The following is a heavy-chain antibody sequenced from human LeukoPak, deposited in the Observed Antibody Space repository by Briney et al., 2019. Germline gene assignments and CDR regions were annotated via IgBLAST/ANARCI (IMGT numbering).Heavy chain of an antibody. D-gene: IGHD5-18*01. Sequence: GESLKISCKGSGYSFTSYWISWLRQMPGKGLEWMGRIDPSDSYTNYSPSFQGHVTISADKSISTAYLQWSSLKASDTAMYYCARHHQGYSYGYGFDYWGQGTLVTVSS. CDR3: ARHHQGYSYGYGFDY. CDR1: GYSFTSYW. V-gene: IGHV5-10-1*01. CDR2: IDPSDSYT. J-gene: IGHJ4*02.